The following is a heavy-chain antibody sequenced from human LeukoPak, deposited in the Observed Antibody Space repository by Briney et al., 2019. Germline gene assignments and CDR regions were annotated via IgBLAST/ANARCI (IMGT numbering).Heavy chain of an antibody. V-gene: IGHV1-2*02. CDR3: AINKEGKSLDY. J-gene: IGHJ4*02. CDR2: MNPKRGDT. CDR1: GYTFTDYY. Sequence: ASVKVSCTASGYTFTDYYIHWVRQAPGQGLEWMAWMNPKRGDTSSVQKFQGRVSITRDTSISTAYMELSRLRFDDTAVYYCAINKEGKSLDYWGQGTLVTVSS.